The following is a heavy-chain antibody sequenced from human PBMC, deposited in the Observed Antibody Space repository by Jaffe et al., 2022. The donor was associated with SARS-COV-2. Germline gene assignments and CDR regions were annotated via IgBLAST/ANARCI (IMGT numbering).Heavy chain of an antibody. CDR2: ISYDGSNK. CDR3: AKERGPGQYYDSSHPIRDPDYYYGMDV. CDR1: GFTFSSYG. V-gene: IGHV3-30*18. J-gene: IGHJ6*02. D-gene: IGHD3-22*01. Sequence: QVQLVESGGGVVQPGRSLRLSCAASGFTFSSYGMHWVRQAPGKGLEWVAVISYDGSNKYYADSVKGRFTISRDNSKNTLYLQMNSLRAEDTAVYYCAKERGPGQYYDSSHPIRDPDYYYGMDVWGQGTTVTVSS.